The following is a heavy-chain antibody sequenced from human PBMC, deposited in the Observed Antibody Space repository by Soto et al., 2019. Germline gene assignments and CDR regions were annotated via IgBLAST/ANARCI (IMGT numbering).Heavy chain of an antibody. J-gene: IGHJ5*02. V-gene: IGHV1-18*01. D-gene: IGHD2-2*01. CDR2: ISAYNGNT. CDR1: GYTFTSYG. CDR3: ARDLDIVVVPAATSAWFEP. Sequence: ASVKVSCKASGYTFTSYGISWVRQAPGQGLEWMGWISAYNGNTNYAQKLQGRVTMTTDTSTSTAYMELRSLRSDDTAVYYCARDLDIVVVPAATSAWFEPWGQGTLVTVSS.